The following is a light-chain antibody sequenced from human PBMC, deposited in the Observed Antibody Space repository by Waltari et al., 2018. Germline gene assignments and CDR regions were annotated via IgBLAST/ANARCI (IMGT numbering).Light chain of an antibody. CDR3: QQSYSTPET. CDR1: QSISSY. V-gene: IGKV1-39*01. CDR2: AAS. J-gene: IGKJ1*01. Sequence: DIQMTQSPSSLSASVGDRVTITCRASQSISSYLNWYQPKPGQAPKLLIYAASSLQSGVPSRFSGSGAGTDFTLTSSSLQPEDFETYYCQQSYSTPETFGQGTKVEIK.